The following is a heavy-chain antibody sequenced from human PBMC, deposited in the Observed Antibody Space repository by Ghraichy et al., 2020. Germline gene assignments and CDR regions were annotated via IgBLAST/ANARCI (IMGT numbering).Heavy chain of an antibody. CDR1: GGSISSCSYY. J-gene: IGHJ6*02. CDR3: ASINQWLVVDYYYGMDV. V-gene: IGHV4-39*07. CDR2: IYYSGST. D-gene: IGHD6-19*01. Sequence: SETLSLTCTVSGGSISSCSYYWAWLRQPPGKGLEWIGSIYYSGSTYYNPSIKSRVTISVDTSKNQYSLKLSSVTAADTAVYYCASINQWLVVDYYYGMDVWGQGTTVTVSS.